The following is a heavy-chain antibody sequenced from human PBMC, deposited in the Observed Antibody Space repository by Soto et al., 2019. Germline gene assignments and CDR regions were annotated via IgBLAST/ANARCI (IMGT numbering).Heavy chain of an antibody. CDR3: VKDRSDTWSFDY. J-gene: IGHJ4*02. V-gene: IGHV3-30*18. CDR2: VSHDGTLY. Sequence: QVQLVESGGGVVQPGRSLRLSCSASGFIYSSCAMHWVRQVPGKGLEWLAVVSHDGTLYPYADSVKGRFTISRDNSRKMLYLQMNSLRPDDTAVCYCVKDRSDTWSFDYWGQGTLVTVSS. CDR1: GFIYSSCA. D-gene: IGHD2-8*02.